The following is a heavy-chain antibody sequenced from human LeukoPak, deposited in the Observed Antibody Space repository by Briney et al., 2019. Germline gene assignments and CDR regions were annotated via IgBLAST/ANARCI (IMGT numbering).Heavy chain of an antibody. J-gene: IGHJ3*02. CDR1: EYTFTRYY. CDR2: INPNTGGT. CDR3: AKGFRDQWLVNAFHI. D-gene: IGHD6-19*01. Sequence: GASVTVSCKASEYTFTRYYMHWVRQAPGQGLEWMGWINPNTGGTNYAQKFQGRVTMTRDTSITTAYMELRSLEYDDTAVYYCAKGFRDQWLVNAFHIWGQGTMVTVSS. V-gene: IGHV1-2*02.